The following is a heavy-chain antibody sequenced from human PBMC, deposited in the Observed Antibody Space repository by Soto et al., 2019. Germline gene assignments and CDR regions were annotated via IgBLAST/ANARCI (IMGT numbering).Heavy chain of an antibody. CDR2: FDPEDGET. V-gene: IGHV1-24*01. CDR1: GYTLTELS. CDR3: ATAYYYDSSGSAFDI. Sequence: ASVKVSCKVSGYTLTELSMHWVRQAPGKGLEWMGGFDPEDGETIYAQKFQGRVTMTEDTSTDTAYMELSSLRSEDTAVYYCATAYYYDSSGSAFDIWGQGTMVTVSS. D-gene: IGHD3-22*01. J-gene: IGHJ3*02.